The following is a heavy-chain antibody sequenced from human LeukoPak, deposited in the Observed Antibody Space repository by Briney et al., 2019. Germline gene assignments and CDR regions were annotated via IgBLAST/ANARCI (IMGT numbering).Heavy chain of an antibody. J-gene: IGHJ4*02. V-gene: IGHV1-2*02. CDR3: ARDWDIAVAFFDC. Sequence: ASVKVSCKASGYTFTGYYIHWVRQAPGQGLEWMGWINPNSGGTNYAQKFQGRVTTTRDTSISTAYMELSRLRSDDTAVYYCARDWDIAVAFFDCWGQGTLVTVSS. CDR2: INPNSGGT. D-gene: IGHD6-19*01. CDR1: GYTFTGYY.